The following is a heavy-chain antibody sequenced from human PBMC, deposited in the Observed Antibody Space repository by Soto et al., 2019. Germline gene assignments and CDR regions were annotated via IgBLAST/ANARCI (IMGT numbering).Heavy chain of an antibody. V-gene: IGHV3-48*01. CDR2: ISSSSSTI. J-gene: IGHJ6*02. Sequence: PGGSLRLSCAASGFTFSSYSMNWVRQAPGKGLEWVSYISSSSSTIYYADSVKGRFTISRDNAKNSLYLQMNSLRAEDTAVYYCARDEGYDYGYYYGLDVSGQGSTVTVSS. CDR1: GFTFSSYS. D-gene: IGHD5-12*01. CDR3: ARDEGYDYGYYYGLDV.